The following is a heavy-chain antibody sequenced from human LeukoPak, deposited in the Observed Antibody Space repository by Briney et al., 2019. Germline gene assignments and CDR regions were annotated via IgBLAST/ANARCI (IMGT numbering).Heavy chain of an antibody. J-gene: IGHJ4*02. CDR1: GFTFSSYS. D-gene: IGHD6-13*01. V-gene: IGHV3-21*01. CDR3: AKGYSSSSSPFDY. Sequence: SGGSLRLFCAASGFTFSSYSMNWVRQAPGKGLEWVSSISSSSSYIYYADSVKGRFTISRDNAKNSLYLQMNSLRAEDTAVYYCAKGYSSSSSPFDYWGQGTLVTVSS. CDR2: ISSSSSYI.